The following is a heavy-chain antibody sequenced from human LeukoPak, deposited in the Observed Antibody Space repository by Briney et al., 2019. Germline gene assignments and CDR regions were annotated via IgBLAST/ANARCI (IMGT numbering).Heavy chain of an antibody. Sequence: PGGSLRLSCAASGFTFSDYYMSWIRQAPGKGLEWVSYISSSSSYTNYADSVKGRFTISRDNAKNSLYLQMNSLRAEDMAVYYCARVPRPVAAPDDYWGQGTLVTVSS. CDR2: ISSSSSYT. J-gene: IGHJ4*02. V-gene: IGHV3-11*05. CDR3: ARVPRPVAAPDDY. CDR1: GFTFSDYY. D-gene: IGHD6-19*01.